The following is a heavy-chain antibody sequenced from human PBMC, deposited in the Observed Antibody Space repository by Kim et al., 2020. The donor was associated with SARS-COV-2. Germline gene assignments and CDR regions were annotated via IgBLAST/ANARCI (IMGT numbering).Heavy chain of an antibody. J-gene: IGHJ6*02. V-gene: IGHV3-23*01. Sequence: GGSLRLSCAASGFTFSSYAMSWVRQAPGKGLEWVSAISGSGGSTYYADSVKGRFTISRDNSKNTLYLQMNSLRAEDTAVYYCAKCPRLGFERCGMDVWGQGTTVTVSS. CDR2: ISGSGGST. D-gene: IGHD3-16*01. CDR3: AKCPRLGFERCGMDV. CDR1: GFTFSSYA.